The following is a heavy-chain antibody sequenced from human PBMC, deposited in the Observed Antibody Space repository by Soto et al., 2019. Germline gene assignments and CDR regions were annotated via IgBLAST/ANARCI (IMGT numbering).Heavy chain of an antibody. CDR3: AKDDYGDYYPPY. Sequence: EVQLLESGGGLVQPGGSLRLSCAASGFTFSSYAMSWVRQAPGKGLEWVSAISGSGGSTYYADSVKGRFTISRDNSKNALYLQMNSLRAEDTAVYYCAKDDYGDYYPPYWGQGTLVTVSS. J-gene: IGHJ4*02. V-gene: IGHV3-23*01. CDR2: ISGSGGST. CDR1: GFTFSSYA. D-gene: IGHD4-17*01.